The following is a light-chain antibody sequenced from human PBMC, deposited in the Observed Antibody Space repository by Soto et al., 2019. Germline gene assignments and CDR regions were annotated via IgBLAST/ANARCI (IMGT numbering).Light chain of an antibody. Sequence: TQSPATLSVSPGDRATLSCRASQSVGSSLVWYQQKRGQPPRLLIYGASSRESGVPDRFSGSGSGTEFVLTVTSLQSDDSAVYSCQQYNSWPPTFGQGTRIEIK. CDR2: GAS. V-gene: IGKV3-15*01. J-gene: IGKJ1*01. CDR3: QQYNSWPPT. CDR1: QSVGSS.